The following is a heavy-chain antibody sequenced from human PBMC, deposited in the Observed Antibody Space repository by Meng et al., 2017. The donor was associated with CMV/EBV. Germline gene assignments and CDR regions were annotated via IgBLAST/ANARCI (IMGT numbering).Heavy chain of an antibody. D-gene: IGHD3-22*01. CDR1: TFSSYA. CDR2: IIPIFGTA. V-gene: IGHV1-69*05. J-gene: IGHJ4*02. Sequence: TFSSYAISWVRQAPGQGLEWVGGIIPIFGTANYAQKFQGRVTITTDESTSTAYMELSSLRSEDTAVYYCARAMGDSSGYYYFHFDYWGQGTLVTVSS. CDR3: ARAMGDSSGYYYFHFDY.